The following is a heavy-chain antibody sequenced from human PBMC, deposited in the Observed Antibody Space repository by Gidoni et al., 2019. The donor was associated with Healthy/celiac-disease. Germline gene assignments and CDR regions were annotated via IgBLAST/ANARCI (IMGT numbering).Heavy chain of an antibody. Sequence: QLQLPDSGPGLVKPSETLSLTCTVSGGSISSSSYYWGWIRPPPGKGLEWSGSIYYSGSTYYNPSHKRRVTISGDTSKNQFSLKLRSVTAADTAVYYCARPTRMVRGRFDPWGQGTLVTVSS. J-gene: IGHJ5*02. CDR1: GGSISSSSYY. CDR3: ARPTRMVRGRFDP. CDR2: IYYSGST. D-gene: IGHD3-10*01. V-gene: IGHV4-39*01.